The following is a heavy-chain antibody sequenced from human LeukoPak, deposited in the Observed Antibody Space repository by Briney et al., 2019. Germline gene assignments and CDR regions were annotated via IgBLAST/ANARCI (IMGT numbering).Heavy chain of an antibody. D-gene: IGHD1-1*01. Sequence: GGSLRLSCAASGFTFSSYSMNWVRQAPGKGLEWVSSISSSSSYIYYADSVKGRFTISRDNAKNSLYLQMNSLRAEDTAVYYCARESGAWNDEDYWGQGTLVTVSS. CDR1: GFTFSSYS. V-gene: IGHV3-21*01. CDR3: ARESGAWNDEDY. CDR2: ISSSSSYI. J-gene: IGHJ4*02.